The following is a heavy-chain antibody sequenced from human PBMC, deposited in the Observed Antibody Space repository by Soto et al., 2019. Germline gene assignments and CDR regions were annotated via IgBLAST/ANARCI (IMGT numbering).Heavy chain of an antibody. Sequence: VQLVESGGGVVQPGRSLRLSCAASGFVYSNYAMHWVRLSPGKGLEWVALIWRDGTKKYYMDSVKGRFIISRDNSLKTLHLQMDSLRAEDAAVYFCVRGIPSQYTSDWLYWYFDLWGRGTQVTVSA. V-gene: IGHV3-33*01. CDR2: IWRDGTKK. J-gene: IGHJ2*01. D-gene: IGHD6-25*01. CDR1: GFVYSNYA. CDR3: VRGIPSQYTSDWLYWYFDL.